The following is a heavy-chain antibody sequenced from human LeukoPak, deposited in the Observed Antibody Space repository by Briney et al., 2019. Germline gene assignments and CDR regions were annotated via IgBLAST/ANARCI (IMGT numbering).Heavy chain of an antibody. J-gene: IGHJ6*03. CDR3: ARVQGSTRINYYYMDV. V-gene: IGHV4-59*01. CDR2: IYYSGST. D-gene: IGHD2-2*01. Sequence: SETLSLTCTVSGGSISSYYWSWIRQPPGKGLEWIGYIYYSGSTNYNPSLKSRVTISVDTSKNQFSLKLSSVTAADTAVYYCARVQGSTRINYYYMDVWGKGTTVTVS. CDR1: GGSISSYY.